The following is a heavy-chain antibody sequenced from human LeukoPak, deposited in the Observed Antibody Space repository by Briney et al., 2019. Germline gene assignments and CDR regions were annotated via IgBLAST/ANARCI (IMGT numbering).Heavy chain of an antibody. J-gene: IGHJ5*02. V-gene: IGHV4-59*12. CDR3: ARTRGRDGYQA. D-gene: IGHD5-24*01. CDR2: IYYSGST. Sequence: SETLSLTCTVSGGSISSYYWSWIRQPPAKGLEGIGYIYYSGSTNYNPSLTSRVTISVATSKNQFSLKLSSVTAADTAVYYCARTRGRDGYQAWGQGTLVTVSS. CDR1: GGSISSYY.